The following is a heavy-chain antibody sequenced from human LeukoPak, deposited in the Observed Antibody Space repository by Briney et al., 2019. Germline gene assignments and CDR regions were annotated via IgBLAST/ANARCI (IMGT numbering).Heavy chain of an antibody. CDR3: AAGYCSGGSCYPYYYYGMDV. Sequence: ASVKVSCKASGFTFTSSAVQWVRQARGQRLEWIGWIVVGSGNTNYAQKFQEGVTITRDMSTSTAYMELSSLRSEDTAVYYCAAGYCSGGSCYPYYYYGMDVWGQGTTVTVSS. CDR1: GFTFTSSA. J-gene: IGHJ6*02. D-gene: IGHD2-15*01. V-gene: IGHV1-58*01. CDR2: IVVGSGNT.